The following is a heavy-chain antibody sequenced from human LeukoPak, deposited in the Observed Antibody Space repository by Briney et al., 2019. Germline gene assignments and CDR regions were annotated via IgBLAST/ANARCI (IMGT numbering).Heavy chain of an antibody. CDR2: IYYSGST. CDR3: ARMLGATDAFDI. V-gene: IGHV4-30-4*01. J-gene: IGHJ3*02. D-gene: IGHD1-26*01. CDR1: GGSISSGDYY. Sequence: PSETQSLTCTVSGGSISSGDYYWSWLRQPPGKGLEWIGYIYYSGSTYYNPSLKSRVTISVDMSKNQFSLKLSSVTAADTAVYYCARMLGATDAFDIWGQGTMVTVSS.